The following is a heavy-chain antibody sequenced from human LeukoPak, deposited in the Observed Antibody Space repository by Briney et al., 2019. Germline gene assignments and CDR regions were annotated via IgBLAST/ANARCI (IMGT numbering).Heavy chain of an antibody. V-gene: IGHV4-39*01. J-gene: IGHJ4*02. CDR2: ITYSGST. Sequence: SETLSLTCTVSGGSISSSTYYWAWIRQSPGKGLEWIGSITYSGSTYYNPSLESRVTISVDTSKNQFSLRLISVTAVDTAVYYCARQGVGATDCWGQGTLVTVAS. D-gene: IGHD1-26*01. CDR3: ARQGVGATDC. CDR1: GGSISSSTYY.